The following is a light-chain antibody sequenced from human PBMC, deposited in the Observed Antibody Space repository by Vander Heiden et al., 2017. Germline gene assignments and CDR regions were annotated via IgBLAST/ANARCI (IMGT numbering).Light chain of an antibody. CDR1: SLRSYY. CDR2: GKN. Sequence: SSELTQDPAVSVALGQTVRITCQGDSLRSYYASWYQQKPGQARVLVIYGKNNRPSGIPDRFSGSSSGNTASLTITGAQAEDEADYYCNSRDSSSNHLVFGGGTKLTVL. CDR3: NSRDSSSNHLV. J-gene: IGLJ2*01. V-gene: IGLV3-19*01.